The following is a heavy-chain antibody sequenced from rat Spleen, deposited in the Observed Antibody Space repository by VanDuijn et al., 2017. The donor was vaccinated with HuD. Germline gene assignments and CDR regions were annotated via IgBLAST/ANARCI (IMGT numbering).Heavy chain of an antibody. CDR3: ARAPGS. V-gene: IGHV2-32*01. CDR2: IWGDGST. Sequence: QVQLKESGPGLVQPSQTLSLTCTVSGFSLTSYHVSWVRQPPGKGLEWMGVIWGDGSTAYNSALKSRLSISRDTSKSQVFLKMNSLQTEDTATYYCARAPGSWGQGVMVTVSS. D-gene: IGHD1-7*01. CDR1: GFSLTSYH. J-gene: IGHJ2*01.